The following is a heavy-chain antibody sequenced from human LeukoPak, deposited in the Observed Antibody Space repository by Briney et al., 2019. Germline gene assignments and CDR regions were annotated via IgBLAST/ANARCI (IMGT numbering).Heavy chain of an antibody. J-gene: IGHJ4*02. D-gene: IGHD1-26*01. CDR3: ARGLKVGTTGYHFDY. CDR2: IYYSGST. Sequence: SETLSLTCTVSGGSISNYWSWIRQPPGKGLEWIGYIYYSGSTNYNPSLKSRVTISVDTSKKQFSLRLGSVTAADTAVYYCARGLKVGTTGYHFDYWGQGAPVTVSS. V-gene: IGHV4-59*01. CDR1: GGSISNY.